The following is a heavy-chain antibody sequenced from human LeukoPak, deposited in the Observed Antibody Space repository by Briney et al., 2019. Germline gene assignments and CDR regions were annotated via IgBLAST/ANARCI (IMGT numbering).Heavy chain of an antibody. Sequence: SGTLSLTCAVSGGSISSSNWWSWVRQPPGKGLEWIGEIYHSGSTNYNPSLKSRVTISVDKSKNQFSLKLSSVTAADTAVYYCARLRWETHGLLARGFDYWGQGTLVTVSS. CDR3: ARLRWETHGLLARGFDY. CDR1: GGSISSSNW. CDR2: IYHSGST. V-gene: IGHV4-4*02. D-gene: IGHD5-12*01. J-gene: IGHJ4*02.